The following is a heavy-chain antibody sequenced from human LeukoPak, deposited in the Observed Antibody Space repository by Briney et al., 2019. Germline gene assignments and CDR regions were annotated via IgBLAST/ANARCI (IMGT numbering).Heavy chain of an antibody. Sequence: SQTLSLTCAVSGGSISSGGYSWSWIRQPPGKGLEWIGYIYHSGSTYYNPSLKSRVTISVDRSKNQFSLKLSSVTAADTAVYYCVRGGNSEWYFDLWGRGTLVTVSS. CDR1: GGSISSGGYS. CDR2: IYHSGST. CDR3: VRGGNSEWYFDL. D-gene: IGHD4-23*01. J-gene: IGHJ2*01. V-gene: IGHV4-30-2*01.